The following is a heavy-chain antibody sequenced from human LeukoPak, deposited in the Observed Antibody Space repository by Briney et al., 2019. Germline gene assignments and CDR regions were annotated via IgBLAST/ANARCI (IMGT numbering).Heavy chain of an antibody. CDR3: ARDRHSSVDY. D-gene: IGHD3-22*01. CDR1: GFTVSSNY. J-gene: IGHJ4*02. CDR2: IYSGGST. V-gene: IGHV3-66*01. Sequence: PGGSLRLSCAASGFTVSSNYMSWVRQAPGKGLEWVSVIYSGGSTYYADSVKGRFTISRDNAKNSLYLQLISLRAEDTAVYYCARDRHSSVDYWGQGALVTVSS.